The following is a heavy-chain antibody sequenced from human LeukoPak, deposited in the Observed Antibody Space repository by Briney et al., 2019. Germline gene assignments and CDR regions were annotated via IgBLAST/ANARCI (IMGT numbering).Heavy chain of an antibody. CDR3: ARDRGIAAAGTGEWFDP. V-gene: IGHV4-34*01. CDR1: GGSFSGYY. J-gene: IGHJ5*02. Sequence: SETLSLTCAVYGGSFSGYYWSWIRQPPGKGLEWIGEINHSGSTNYNPSLKSRVTISVDTSKNQFSLKLSSVTAADTAVYYCARDRGIAAAGTGEWFDPWGQGTLVTVSS. D-gene: IGHD6-13*01. CDR2: INHSGST.